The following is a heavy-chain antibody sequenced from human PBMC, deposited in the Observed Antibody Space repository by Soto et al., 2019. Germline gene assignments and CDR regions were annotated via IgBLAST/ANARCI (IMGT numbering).Heavy chain of an antibody. CDR2: IIPIFGTA. CDR3: ARDRGYYDYVWGSYHYRAFDY. D-gene: IGHD3-16*02. Sequence: QVQLVQSGAEVKKPGSSVKVSCKASGGTFSSYAISWVRQAPGQGLEWMGGIIPIFGTAYYAQKFQGRVTVTADESTSTAYMELSSLRSEDTAVYYCARDRGYYDYVWGSYHYRAFDYWGQGTLVTVSS. V-gene: IGHV1-69*12. J-gene: IGHJ4*02. CDR1: GGTFSSYA.